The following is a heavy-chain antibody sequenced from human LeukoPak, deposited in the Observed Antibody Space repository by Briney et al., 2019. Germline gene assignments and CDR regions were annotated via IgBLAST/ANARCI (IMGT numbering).Heavy chain of an antibody. V-gene: IGHV6-1*01. Sequence: SQTLSLTCAISGDSVSSKSAAWNWIRQSPSRGLEWLGRTYYRSKRYNDYAVSVKSRITINPDTSKNQFSLQLNSVTPEDTAVYYCARGPDTYSSGWYPFDYWGQGTLVTVSS. CDR3: ARGPDTYSSGWYPFDY. D-gene: IGHD6-19*01. CDR1: GDSVSSKSAA. CDR2: TYYRSKRYN. J-gene: IGHJ4*02.